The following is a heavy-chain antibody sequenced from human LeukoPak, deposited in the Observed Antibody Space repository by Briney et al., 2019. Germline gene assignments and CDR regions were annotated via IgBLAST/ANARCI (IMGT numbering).Heavy chain of an antibody. CDR2: IWYDGSNK. Sequence: GGSLRLSCAASGLTFSSYGMHWVRQAPGKGLEWVALIWYDGSNKYYADSVKGRFTISRDNSKNTLYLQMSSLRAEDTAVYYCARGYGEDFDYWGQGTLVTVSS. V-gene: IGHV3-33*01. CDR1: GLTFSSYG. CDR3: ARGYGEDFDY. D-gene: IGHD4-17*01. J-gene: IGHJ4*02.